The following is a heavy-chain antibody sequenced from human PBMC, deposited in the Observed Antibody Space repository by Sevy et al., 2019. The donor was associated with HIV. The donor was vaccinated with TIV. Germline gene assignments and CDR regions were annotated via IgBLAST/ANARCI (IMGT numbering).Heavy chain of an antibody. CDR1: GFSFDTYG. V-gene: IGHV3-20*04. CDR3: ARRYYDTTISYYYVPRYFDL. Sequence: GGSLRLSCAASGFSFDTYGMSWVRQAPGKGLEWVSGITRNGDSRGYADSVKGRFTISRDNAKNSLYLQMNSLRAEDTAFYYCARRYYDTTISYYYVPRYFDLWGRGTLVTVSS. J-gene: IGHJ2*01. CDR2: ITRNGDSR. D-gene: IGHD3-22*01.